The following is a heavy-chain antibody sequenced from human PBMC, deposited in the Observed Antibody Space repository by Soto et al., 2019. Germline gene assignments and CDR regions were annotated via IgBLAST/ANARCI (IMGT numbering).Heavy chain of an antibody. CDR2: INHSGST. V-gene: IGHV4-34*01. CDR1: GGSFSGYY. D-gene: IGHD6-19*01. J-gene: IGHJ4*02. Sequence: SETLSLTCAVYGGSFSGYYWSWIRQPPGKGLEWIGEINHSGSTNYNPSLKSRVTISVDTSKNQFSLKLSSVTAADTAVYYCARDRNQLRHSSGWYRSPLEADYWGQGTLVTVSS. CDR3: ARDRNQLRHSSGWYRSPLEADY.